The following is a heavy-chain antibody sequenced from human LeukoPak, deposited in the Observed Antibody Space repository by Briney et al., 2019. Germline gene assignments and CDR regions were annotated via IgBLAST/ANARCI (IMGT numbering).Heavy chain of an antibody. CDR1: GFTFSSHT. Sequence: GGSLRLSCVASGFTFSSHTMDWVRQAPGKGLEWVSYISSSSTYSSYADSVKGRFTISRDNAKNSLYLQMNSLRAEDTAVYYCARVMIGTVNWFDPWGQGTLVTVSS. D-gene: IGHD3-22*01. V-gene: IGHV3-21*05. CDR2: ISSSSTYS. CDR3: ARVMIGTVNWFDP. J-gene: IGHJ5*02.